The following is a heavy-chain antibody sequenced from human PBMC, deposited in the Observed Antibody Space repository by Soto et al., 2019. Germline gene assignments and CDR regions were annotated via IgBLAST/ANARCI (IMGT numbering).Heavy chain of an antibody. CDR2: LSGSGTST. J-gene: IGHJ4*02. Sequence: SLRLSGAASGFSFVNYAINWVRHAPGKGLEWVSGLSGSGTSTYYADSVKGRFTISRDNSRDTLFLQMNSLTADDTAVYYCAKATTNGGWFNPFDSWGQGALVTVSS. D-gene: IGHD6-19*01. CDR3: AKATTNGGWFNPFDS. CDR1: GFSFVNYA. V-gene: IGHV3-23*01.